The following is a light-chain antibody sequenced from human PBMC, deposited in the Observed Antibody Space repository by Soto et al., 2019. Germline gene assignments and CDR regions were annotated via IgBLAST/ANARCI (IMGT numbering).Light chain of an antibody. J-gene: IGKJ1*01. CDR3: QQYCSSPTT. Sequence: EIVLTQSPGTLSLSPGERATLSCRASQSVSSSYLAWYQQKPGQAPRLLIYAASSRTTAIPDRFRGSGSGTDFTLTISRLEPEDVAVDYCQQYCSSPTTFGKGTKVEIK. CDR2: AAS. CDR1: QSVSSSY. V-gene: IGKV3-20*01.